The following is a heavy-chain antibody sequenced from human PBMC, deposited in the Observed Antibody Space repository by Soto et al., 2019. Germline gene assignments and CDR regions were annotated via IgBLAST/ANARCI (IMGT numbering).Heavy chain of an antibody. V-gene: IGHV4-31*03. Sequence: QVQLQESGPGLVKPSQTLSLTCTVSGAPVNSGTYHWSWIRQLPGQGLEWIGYITRSPFYNPSLKGRFTISLDTSRNQFSLDLTSVTAADTAAYYCATLIAGARGRGYWGQGTLVTVSS. J-gene: IGHJ4*02. CDR1: GAPVNSGTYH. D-gene: IGHD1-26*01. CDR2: ITRSP. CDR3: ATLIAGARGRGY.